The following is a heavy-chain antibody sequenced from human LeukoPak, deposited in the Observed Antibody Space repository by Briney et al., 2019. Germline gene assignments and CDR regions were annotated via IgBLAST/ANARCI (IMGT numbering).Heavy chain of an antibody. Sequence: GGSLRLSCAASGFTFSSYAMHWVRQAPGKGLEWVAVISYDGSNKYYADSVKGRFTISRDNAKNSLYLQMNSLRAEDTAVYYCARFSDFWSGRDYWGQGTLVTVSS. D-gene: IGHD3-3*01. V-gene: IGHV3-30-3*01. CDR2: ISYDGSNK. CDR3: ARFSDFWSGRDY. J-gene: IGHJ4*02. CDR1: GFTFSSYA.